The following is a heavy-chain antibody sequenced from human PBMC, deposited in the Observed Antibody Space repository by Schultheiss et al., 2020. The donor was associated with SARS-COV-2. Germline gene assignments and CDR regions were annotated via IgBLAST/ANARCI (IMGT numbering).Heavy chain of an antibody. CDR2: ISYDGSNK. Sequence: GGSLRLSCAASGFTFSDYYMSWIRQAPGKGLEWVAVISYDGSNKYYADSVKGRFTISRDNAKNSLYLQMNSLRAEDTAVYYCARDGIPPIDWGQGTLVTVSS. D-gene: IGHD1-1*01. V-gene: IGHV3-33*05. J-gene: IGHJ4*02. CDR3: ARDGIPPID. CDR1: GFTFSDYY.